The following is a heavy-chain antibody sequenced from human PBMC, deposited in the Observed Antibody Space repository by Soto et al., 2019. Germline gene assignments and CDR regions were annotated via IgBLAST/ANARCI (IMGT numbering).Heavy chain of an antibody. CDR2: VKSDGSST. CDR1: GFTFSNYW. CDR3: ASCLSTVAGTRNY. Sequence: PGGSLRLSCVGSGFTFSNYWMHWVRQAPGKGLKWVSRVKSDGSSTRYADSEKGRFTISRDNAKNTLYLLMISLRAVDTAVYYCASCLSTVAGTRNYWGPGTLVTVSS. V-gene: IGHV3-74*01. D-gene: IGHD6-19*01. J-gene: IGHJ4*02.